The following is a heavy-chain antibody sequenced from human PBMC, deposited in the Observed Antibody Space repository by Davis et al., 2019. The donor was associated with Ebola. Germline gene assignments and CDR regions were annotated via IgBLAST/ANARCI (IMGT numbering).Heavy chain of an antibody. J-gene: IGHJ6*02. Sequence: GESLKISCAASGFTFSDHYMDWVRQAPGKGLEWVSYISSSSSTIYYADSVKGRFTISRDNAKNSLYLQMNSLRDEDTAVYYCAALGGLYYYYYGMDVWGQGTTVTVSS. D-gene: IGHD3-10*01. CDR3: AALGGLYYYYYGMDV. CDR1: GFTFSDHY. CDR2: ISSSSSTI. V-gene: IGHV3-48*02.